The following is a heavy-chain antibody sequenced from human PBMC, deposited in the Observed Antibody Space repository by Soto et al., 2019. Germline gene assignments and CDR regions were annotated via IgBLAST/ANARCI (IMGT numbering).Heavy chain of an antibody. CDR1: GFTFDDYA. V-gene: IGHV3-9*01. CDR3: AKEGLIAEGPYYYYRDV. CDR2: ISWNSGSI. J-gene: IGHJ6*03. D-gene: IGHD3-16*01. Sequence: EVQLVESGGGLVQPGRSLRLSCAASGFTFDDYAMHWVRQAPGKGLEWVSGISWNSGSIGYADSVKGRFTISRDNAKNSLYLQMNRLRAEDTALYYCAKEGLIAEGPYYYYRDVWGKGTTVTVSS.